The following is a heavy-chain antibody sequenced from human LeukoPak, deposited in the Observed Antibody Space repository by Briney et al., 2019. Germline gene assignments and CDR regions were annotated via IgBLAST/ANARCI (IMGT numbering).Heavy chain of an antibody. CDR1: GFTFSSYW. Sequence: GGSLRLSCAASGFTFSSYWMTWVRQAPGKGLEWVAVISYDGSNKYYADSVKGRFTISRDNSKNTLYLQMNSLRAEDTAVYYCAKDRDWYYFDYWGQGTLVTVSS. CDR2: ISYDGSNK. J-gene: IGHJ4*02. D-gene: IGHD5-24*01. CDR3: AKDRDWYYFDY. V-gene: IGHV3-30*18.